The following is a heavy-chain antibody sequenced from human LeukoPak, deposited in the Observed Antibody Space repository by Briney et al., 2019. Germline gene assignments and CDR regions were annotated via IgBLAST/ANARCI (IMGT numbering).Heavy chain of an antibody. CDR2: IYYSGNT. CDR1: GGSISSTTYY. J-gene: IGHJ4*02. Sequence: SETLSLTCIVSGGSISSTTYYWGWIRQPPGKRLEWIGSIYYSGNTYYNPSLKSRVTISIDTSKNQLSLNLNSVTAADTAVYYCARALRQSTWGVQLWLQYYFDYWGQGILVTVSS. V-gene: IGHV4-39*02. D-gene: IGHD5-18*01. CDR3: ARALRQSTWGVQLWLQYYFDY.